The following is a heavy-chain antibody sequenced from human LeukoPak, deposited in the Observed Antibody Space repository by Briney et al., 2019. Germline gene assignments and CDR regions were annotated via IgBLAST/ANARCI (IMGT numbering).Heavy chain of an antibody. CDR2: ISSSGSTI. D-gene: IGHD2/OR15-2a*01. CDR1: GFTFSSYE. CDR3: AKAALSIACADY. Sequence: QAGGSLRLSCAASGFTFSSYEMNWVRQAPGKGLEWVSYISSSGSTIYYADSVKGRFTISRDNAKNSLYLQMNSLRTEDTAVYYCAKAALSIACADYWGQGTLVTVSS. V-gene: IGHV3-48*03. J-gene: IGHJ4*02.